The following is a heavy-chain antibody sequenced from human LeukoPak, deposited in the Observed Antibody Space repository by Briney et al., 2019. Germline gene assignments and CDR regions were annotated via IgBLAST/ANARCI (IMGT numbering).Heavy chain of an antibody. CDR2: IYATGSS. J-gene: IGHJ4*02. Sequence: SETLSLTCTVSGDSVSSTSYYWTWIRQSAEKGLEWIGRIYATGSSNYNPSLKSRVTISVDTSKNQFSLRLRSVTAADTAVYYCARESGSYFTRVDYWGQGTLVTVSS. V-gene: IGHV4-61*10. D-gene: IGHD1-26*01. CDR1: GDSVSSTSYY. CDR3: ARESGSYFTRVDY.